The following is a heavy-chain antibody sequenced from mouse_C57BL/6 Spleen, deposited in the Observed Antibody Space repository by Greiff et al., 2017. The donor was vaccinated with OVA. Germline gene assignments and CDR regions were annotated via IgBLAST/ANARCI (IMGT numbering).Heavy chain of an antibody. D-gene: IGHD4-1*01. J-gene: IGHJ1*03. CDR1: GYTFTDYY. Sequence: VQLQQSGPELVKPGASVKISCKASGYTFTDYYMNWVKQSHGKSLEWIGDINPNNGGTSYNQKFKGKATLTVDKSSSTAYMELRSLTSEDSAVYYCARRKTGRWYFDVWGTGTTVTVSS. V-gene: IGHV1-26*01. CDR2: INPNNGGT. CDR3: ARRKTGRWYFDV.